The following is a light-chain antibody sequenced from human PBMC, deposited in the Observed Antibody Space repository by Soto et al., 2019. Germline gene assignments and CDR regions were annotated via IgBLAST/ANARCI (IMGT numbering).Light chain of an antibody. J-gene: IGKJ4*01. CDR2: AAS. V-gene: IGKV1-39*01. Sequence: IQLTQSPSSLSASVGDRVTITCRASQSISKYVNWYQHKPGKAPTVLIHAASSLQSGVPSRFSGSGSGTDFTLTISSLQPEDFATYYCKQSYSTPLTFGGGTKVDIK. CDR1: QSISKY. CDR3: KQSYSTPLT.